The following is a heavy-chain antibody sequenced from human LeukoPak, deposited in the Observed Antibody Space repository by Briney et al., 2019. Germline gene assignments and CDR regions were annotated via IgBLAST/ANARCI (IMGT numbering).Heavy chain of an antibody. Sequence: PGGSLRLSCAASGFTFSSYAMHWVRQAPGKGLEWVSVIYSGGSTYYADSVKGRFTISRDNSKNTLYLQMNSLRAEDTAVYYCAREDPHGSGSYYWPGFDYWGQGTLVTVSS. V-gene: IGHV3-53*01. D-gene: IGHD3-10*01. CDR1: GFTFSSYA. CDR3: AREDPHGSGSYYWPGFDY. CDR2: IYSGGST. J-gene: IGHJ4*02.